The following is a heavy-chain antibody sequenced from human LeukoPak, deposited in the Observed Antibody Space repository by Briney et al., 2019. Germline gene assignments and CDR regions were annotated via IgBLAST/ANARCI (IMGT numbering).Heavy chain of an antibody. J-gene: IGHJ3*02. CDR2: ISGSGDST. D-gene: IGHD2-15*01. CDR1: GFTFSNYA. CDR3: AKDGGYCSGGSCHKIPRDAFDI. Sequence: PGGSLRLSCAASGFTFSNYAMSWVRQAPGKGLEWVSTISGSGDSTYYADSVKGRFTISRDNSKNTPYLQMNSLRAEDTAVYYCAKDGGYCSGGSCHKIPRDAFDIWGQGTMVTVSS. V-gene: IGHV3-23*01.